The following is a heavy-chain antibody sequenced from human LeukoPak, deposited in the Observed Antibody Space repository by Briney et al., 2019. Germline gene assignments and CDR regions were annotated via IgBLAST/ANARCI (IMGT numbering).Heavy chain of an antibody. CDR3: ARDRSSGYYCGMDV. D-gene: IGHD6-6*01. Sequence: GGSLRLSCAASGFTVSSNYMSWGRQAPGKGLEWGSGIYSGGSTHYADSVKGRFTISRDNSKNTLYLQMNRLSAEDTAVYYCARDRSSGYYCGMDVWGQGTTVTVSS. CDR1: GFTVSSNY. V-gene: IGHV3-53*01. CDR2: IYSGGST. J-gene: IGHJ6*02.